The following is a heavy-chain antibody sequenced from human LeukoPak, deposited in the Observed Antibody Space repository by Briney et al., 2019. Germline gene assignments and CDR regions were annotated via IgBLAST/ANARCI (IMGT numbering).Heavy chain of an antibody. D-gene: IGHD5-24*01. CDR2: ISSSSSTI. V-gene: IGHV3-48*02. CDR1: GFTFSSYS. CDR3: ARETPSVDGYYFDY. J-gene: IGHJ4*02. Sequence: GGSLRLSCAASGFTFSSYSMNWVRQAPGKGLEWVSYISSSSSTIYYADSVKGRFTISRDNAKNSLYLQMNSLRDEDTAVYYCARETPSVDGYYFDYWGQGTLVTVSS.